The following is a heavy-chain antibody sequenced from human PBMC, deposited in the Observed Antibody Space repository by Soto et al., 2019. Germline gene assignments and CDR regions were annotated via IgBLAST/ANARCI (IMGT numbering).Heavy chain of an antibody. CDR1: GGSISSYY. CDR2: IYYSGST. CDR3: ARRYGGNLDD. D-gene: IGHD1-26*01. J-gene: IGHJ4*02. V-gene: IGHV4-59*08. Sequence: PSETLSLTCTVSGGSISSYYRSWIRQPPGKGLEWIGYIYYSGSTNYNPSLKSRVTISVDTSKNQFSLKLSSVTAADTAVYYCARRYGGNLDDWGQGTRVTVAS.